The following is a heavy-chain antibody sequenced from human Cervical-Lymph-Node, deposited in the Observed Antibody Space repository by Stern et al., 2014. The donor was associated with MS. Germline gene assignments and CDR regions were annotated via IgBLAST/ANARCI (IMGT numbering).Heavy chain of an antibody. CDR2: ITWNSPVAAV. V-gene: IGHV3-9*01. Sequence: EVQLVESGGGLVQPGTSLRLSCVVSGFSFDDYAMHWVRQAPGKGLEWVSGITWNSPVAAVGYAYSVKGRFTISRDNAKSSLFLQMNSLRAEDTALYYCTKAHVSRWLYDSFDMWGQGTMVTVSS. D-gene: IGHD6-13*01. J-gene: IGHJ3*02. CDR1: GFSFDDYA. CDR3: TKAHVSRWLYDSFDM.